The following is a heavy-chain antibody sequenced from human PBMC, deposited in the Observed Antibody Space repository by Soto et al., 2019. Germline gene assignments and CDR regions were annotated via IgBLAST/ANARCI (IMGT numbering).Heavy chain of an antibody. V-gene: IGHV1-18*01. CDR2: ISAYNGNT. CDR3: ARDAPRLGIVVAGKTFDY. CDR1: GYTFTSYG. Sequence: QVQLVQSGAEVKKPGASVKVSCKASGYTFTSYGISWVRQAPGQGLEWMGWISAYNGNTNYAQKLQDRVTMTTDTSTNTAYMELWSLRSDDTAVYYCARDAPRLGIVVAGKTFDYWGQGTLVTVSS. J-gene: IGHJ4*02. D-gene: IGHD6-19*01.